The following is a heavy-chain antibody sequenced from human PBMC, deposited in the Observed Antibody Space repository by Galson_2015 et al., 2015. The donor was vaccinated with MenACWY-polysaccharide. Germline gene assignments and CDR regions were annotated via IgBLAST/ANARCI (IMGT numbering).Heavy chain of an antibody. CDR2: MNSNSGDT. CDR3: VRGPRNWGFDY. D-gene: IGHD7-27*01. CDR1: GYTFTSYD. J-gene: IGHJ4*02. V-gene: IGHV1-8*01. Sequence: SGYTFTSYDINWVRQATGQGLEWMGWMNSNSGDTGYAQKFQGRVTMTRSTSISTAYMELSNLRSEDTAVYYCVRGPRNWGFDYWGQGTLVTVSS.